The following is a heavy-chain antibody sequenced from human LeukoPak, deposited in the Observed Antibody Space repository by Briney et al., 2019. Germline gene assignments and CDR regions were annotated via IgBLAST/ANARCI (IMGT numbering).Heavy chain of an antibody. V-gene: IGHV4-59*08. J-gene: IGHJ4*02. CDR1: GDSITNYY. D-gene: IGHD1-26*01. Sequence: SETLSLTCTVSGDSITNYYGSGIRQPPEKGLNWIGYIHYSGSTNYNPSLKSRVTISIDTSKTQFSLKLSSVTAADTALYYCARSATYSGSRYYFDSWGQGTLVTVSS. CDR2: IHYSGST. CDR3: ARSATYSGSRYYFDS.